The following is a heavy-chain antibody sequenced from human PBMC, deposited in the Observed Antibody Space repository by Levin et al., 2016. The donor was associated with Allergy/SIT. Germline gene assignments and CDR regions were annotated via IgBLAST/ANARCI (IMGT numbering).Heavy chain of an antibody. J-gene: IGHJ3*02. CDR3: ARGQPDLRRVPFNVTPKCAFDI. CDR1: GGSISSGGYY. CDR2: IYYSGST. D-gene: IGHD2-21*02. Sequence: SETLSLTCTVSGGSISSGGYYWSWIRQHPGKGLEWIGYIYYSGSTYYNPSLKSRVTISVDTSKNQFSLKLSSVTAADTAVYYCARGQPDLRRVPFNVTPKCAFDIWGQGTMVTVSS. V-gene: IGHV4-31*03.